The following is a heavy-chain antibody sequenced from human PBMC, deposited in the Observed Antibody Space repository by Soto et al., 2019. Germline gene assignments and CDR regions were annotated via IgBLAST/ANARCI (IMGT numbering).Heavy chain of an antibody. CDR2: IYYSGST. CDR1: EGYISSYY. J-gene: IGHJ6*02. V-gene: IGHV4-59*01. Sequence: LLPLSDTSTVAEGYISSYYWSWIRQPPGKGLEWTGYIYYSGSTNYNPSLKSRVTISVDTSKNQFSLKLSSVTAADTAVYYCASGGTTIFGVVIPFGMDVWGQGTTVTVSS. CDR3: ASGGTTIFGVVIPFGMDV. D-gene: IGHD3-3*01.